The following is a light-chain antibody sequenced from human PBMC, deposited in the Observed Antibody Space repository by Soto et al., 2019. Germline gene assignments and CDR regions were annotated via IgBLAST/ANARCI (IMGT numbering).Light chain of an antibody. CDR3: QHYTLWPIT. CDR1: QSVSSN. Sequence: ERATLSCRASQSVSSNLAWYQQKPGQAPRLLIYAASTRATGIPARFSGSGSGTDFTLTISSLQAEDVTVYCCQHYTLWPITFGGGTMVAI. CDR2: AAS. J-gene: IGKJ4*01. V-gene: IGKV3-15*01.